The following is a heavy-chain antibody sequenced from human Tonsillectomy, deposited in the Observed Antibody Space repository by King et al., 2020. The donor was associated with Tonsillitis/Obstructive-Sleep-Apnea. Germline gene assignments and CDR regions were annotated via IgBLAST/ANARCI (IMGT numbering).Heavy chain of an antibody. J-gene: IGHJ4*02. D-gene: IGHD2-15*01. CDR3: ARDQGYCSGGSCYPYYVDY. Sequence: VQLVESGGGLVKPGGSLRLSCAASGFTFSSYSMNWVRQAPGKGLEWVSSISSSSSYIYYADSVKGRFTISRDNAKNSLYLQMNSLRAEDTAVYYCARDQGYCSGGSCYPYYVDYWGQGTLVTVSS. V-gene: IGHV3-21*01. CDR1: GFTFSSYS. CDR2: ISSSSSYI.